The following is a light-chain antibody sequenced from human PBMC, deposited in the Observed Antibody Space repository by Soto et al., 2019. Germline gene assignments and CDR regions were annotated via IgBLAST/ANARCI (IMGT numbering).Light chain of an antibody. J-gene: IGKJ1*01. CDR2: DAS. CDR3: QQYSYYPWT. V-gene: IGKV1-5*01. Sequence: DIQMTQSPSTLSASVGDRVTITCRASQSISSWLAWYQQRPGKAPKLLIFDASNLESGVPSRFSGSGSGTEFTLTISSLQPDDFATYYCQQYSYYPWTFGQGTKVEVK. CDR1: QSISSW.